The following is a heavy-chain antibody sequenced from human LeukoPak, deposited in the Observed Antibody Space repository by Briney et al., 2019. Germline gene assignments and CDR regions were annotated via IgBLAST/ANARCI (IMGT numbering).Heavy chain of an antibody. CDR2: ISSSSSTI. J-gene: IGHJ4*02. D-gene: IGHD2-2*01. Sequence: GGSLRLSCAASGFTFSSYSMNWVRQAPGKGLEWVSYISSSSSTIYYADSVKGRFTISRDNSKNSLYLQMNSLRAEDTAVYYCASHQLADFDYWGQGTLVTVSP. CDR3: ASHQLADFDY. CDR1: GFTFSSYS. V-gene: IGHV3-48*01.